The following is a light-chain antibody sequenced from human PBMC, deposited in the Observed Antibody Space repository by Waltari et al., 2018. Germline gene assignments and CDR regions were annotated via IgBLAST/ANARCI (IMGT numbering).Light chain of an antibody. V-gene: IGKV4-1*01. CDR3: QQYYSTPFT. CDR1: LSILHSSENKNQ. J-gene: IGKJ3*01. CDR2: GAS. Sequence: DTVMTQSPDSLTVSLGVRATINCKSSLSILHSSENKNQLGWYQQKSGQSHKLLIYGASTRESGVPDRFSGSGSGTDFTLTISSLQTEDVAVYYCQQYYSTPFTFGPGTKVDIK.